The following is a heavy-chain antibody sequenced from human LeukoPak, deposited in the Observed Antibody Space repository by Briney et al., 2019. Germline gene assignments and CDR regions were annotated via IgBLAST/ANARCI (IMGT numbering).Heavy chain of an antibody. CDR2: ISAYNGNT. D-gene: IGHD2-2*01. J-gene: IGHJ4*02. CDR1: GYTFTSYG. V-gene: IGHV1-18*01. CDR3: AILLGYCSSTSCYAMVDY. Sequence: ASVKVSCKASGYTFTSYGISWVRQAPGQGLEWMGWISAYNGNTNYAQKLQGRVTMTTDTSTSTAYMELRSLRSDDTAVYYCAILLGYCSSTSCYAMVDYWGQGTLATVSS.